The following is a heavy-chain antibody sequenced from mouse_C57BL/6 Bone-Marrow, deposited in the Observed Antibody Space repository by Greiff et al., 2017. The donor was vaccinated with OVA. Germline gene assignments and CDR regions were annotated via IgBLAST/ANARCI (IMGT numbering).Heavy chain of an antibody. CDR3: ARSFGNSDY. J-gene: IGHJ2*01. Sequence: VQLQQPGAELVRPGSSVKLSCKASGYTFTSYWMDWVKQRPGQGLEWIGNIYPSDSETHYNQKFKDKATLTVDKSSSTAYMQLSSLTSEDSAVYYCARSFGNSDYWGQGTTLTVSS. V-gene: IGHV1-61*01. CDR2: IYPSDSET. CDR1: GYTFTSYW. D-gene: IGHD2-1*01.